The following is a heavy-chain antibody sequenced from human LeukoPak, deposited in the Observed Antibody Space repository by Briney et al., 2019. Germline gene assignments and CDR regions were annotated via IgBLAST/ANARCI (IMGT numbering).Heavy chain of an antibody. V-gene: IGHV3-23*01. D-gene: IGHD3-22*01. CDR2: ISGSGGST. CDR3: AKLLYYYDSSQPY. J-gene: IGHJ4*02. CDR1: GFTFSSYG. Sequence: GGSLRLSCAASGFTFSSYGTSWVRQAPGKGLEWVSAISGSGGSTYYADSVKGRFTIYRDNSKNTLYLQMNSLRAEDAAVYYCAKLLYYYDSSQPYWGQGTLVTVSS.